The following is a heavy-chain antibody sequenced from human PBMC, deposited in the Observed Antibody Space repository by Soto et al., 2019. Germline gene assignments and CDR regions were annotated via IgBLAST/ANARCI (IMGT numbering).Heavy chain of an antibody. J-gene: IGHJ2*01. CDR3: SKPLQRTGYHYDIWYFDL. CDR2: ISHDGDTI. CDR1: GFTFSSYG. V-gene: IGHV3-30*18. D-gene: IGHD3-22*01. Sequence: QVQLVESGGGVVQPGRSLRLSCAASGFTFSSYGIHWVRQAPDKGLEWVAVISHDGDTIYYADSVRVRFTLSRDNSKHSLSLLMNILGLADTVVYYWSKPLQRTGYHYDIWYFDLWGRGTLVTVSS.